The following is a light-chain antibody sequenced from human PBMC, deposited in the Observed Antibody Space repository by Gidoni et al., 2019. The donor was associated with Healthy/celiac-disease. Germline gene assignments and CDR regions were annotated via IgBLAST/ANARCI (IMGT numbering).Light chain of an antibody. CDR2: GAS. CDR3: QQYGSSPPVT. Sequence: EIGLTQSTGTLSLSPGERATLSCRASQSVSSSYLAWYQQKPGQAPRRLIYGASSRATGIPDRFSGSGSGTDFTLTISRLEPEDFAVYYCQQYGSSPPVTFGGXTKVEIK. J-gene: IGKJ4*01. V-gene: IGKV3-20*01. CDR1: QSVSSSY.